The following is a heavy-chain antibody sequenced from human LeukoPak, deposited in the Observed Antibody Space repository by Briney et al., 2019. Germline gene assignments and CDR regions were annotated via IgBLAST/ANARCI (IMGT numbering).Heavy chain of an antibody. J-gene: IGHJ5*02. Sequence: GESLKISCQGLGYSFTDYWIGWVRQMPGKGLEWMAVIYPGDSRIRYNPSFQGQITISVDKSISTAYLQWVSLKASDTAMYYCACRDLLSIWSFPWGQGTLVTVSS. V-gene: IGHV5-51*01. D-gene: IGHD6-13*01. CDR1: GYSFTDYW. CDR3: ACRDLLSIWSFP. CDR2: IYPGDSRI.